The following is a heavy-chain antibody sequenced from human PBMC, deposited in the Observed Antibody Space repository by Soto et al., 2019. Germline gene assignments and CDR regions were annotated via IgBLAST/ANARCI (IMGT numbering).Heavy chain of an antibody. J-gene: IGHJ4*02. CDR3: ARSRGSTRSFDY. Sequence: TLSLTCTVSGGSVSTYWWSWIRQPPRKGLEWIGYIYYSGSTNYNPSLKSRVTISVDTSKNQFSLKLTSVTAADTAVYYCARSRGSTRSFDYWGQGTLVTVSS. V-gene: IGHV4-59*02. CDR2: IYYSGST. CDR1: GGSVSTYW. D-gene: IGHD2-15*01.